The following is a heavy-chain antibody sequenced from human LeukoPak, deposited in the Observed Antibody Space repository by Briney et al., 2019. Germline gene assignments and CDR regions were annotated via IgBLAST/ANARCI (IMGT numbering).Heavy chain of an antibody. D-gene: IGHD6-19*01. Sequence: GGSLRLSCAASGFTVCSNYMSWVRQAPGKGLEWVSVVYSGGSTYYADSVKGRFTISRDNSKNTLYLQVNSLRAEDSAVYYCAKPLTYSSGWDAFDIWGQGTMVTVSS. CDR3: AKPLTYSSGWDAFDI. CDR2: VYSGGST. V-gene: IGHV3-53*01. J-gene: IGHJ3*02. CDR1: GFTVCSNY.